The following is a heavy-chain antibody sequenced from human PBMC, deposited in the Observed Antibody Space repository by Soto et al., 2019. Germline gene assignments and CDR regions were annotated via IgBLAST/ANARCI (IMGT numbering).Heavy chain of an antibody. CDR1: GYTFTSYD. V-gene: IGHV1-8*01. CDR2: MNPNSGDT. J-gene: IGHJ5*02. Sequence: QVQLVQSGAEVKKPGASVKVSCKTSGYTFTSYDINWVRQATGQKLEWMGWMNPNSGDTGYAQKVQGKVTMTRNTSISTAYMDLTSLRSEDTAVYYCARGPSRLIMIAEPVEGSLWLDPWGQGTLVSVSS. CDR3: ARGPSRLIMIAEPVEGSLWLDP. D-gene: IGHD3-22*01.